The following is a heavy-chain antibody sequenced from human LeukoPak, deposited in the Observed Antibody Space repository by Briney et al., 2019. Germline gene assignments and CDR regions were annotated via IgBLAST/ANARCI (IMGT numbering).Heavy chain of an antibody. CDR1: GFSFSSYG. CDR2: ISNVGSNK. J-gene: IGHJ4*02. Sequence: PGGSLRLSCTASGFSFSSYGMHWVRQAPGKGLEWVAVISNVGSNKYYADSVKGRFTISRDNSKNTLYLQMNSLRAEDTAVYYCAKGLQAVALHIWGQGTLVTVSS. CDR3: AKGLQAVALHI. D-gene: IGHD6-19*01. V-gene: IGHV3-30*18.